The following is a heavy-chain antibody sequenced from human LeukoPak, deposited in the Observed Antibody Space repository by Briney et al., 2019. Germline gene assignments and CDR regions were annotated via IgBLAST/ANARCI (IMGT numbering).Heavy chain of an antibody. CDR2: ISGSGGST. Sequence: GGSLRLSCAASGFTFSSYAMSWVRQAPGKGLEWVSGISGSGGSTYYADSVKGRFTISRDNSKNTLYLQMNSLRAEDTAVYYCARDYFYNWFDPWGQGTLVTVSS. D-gene: IGHD2/OR15-2a*01. J-gene: IGHJ5*02. V-gene: IGHV3-23*01. CDR3: ARDYFYNWFDP. CDR1: GFTFSSYA.